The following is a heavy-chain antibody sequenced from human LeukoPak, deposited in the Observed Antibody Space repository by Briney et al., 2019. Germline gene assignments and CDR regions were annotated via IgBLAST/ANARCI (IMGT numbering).Heavy chain of an antibody. Sequence: GGSLRLSCAASGFTFSSYWMHWVRQAPGKGLVWVSRINTDGRTTNYADSVKGRFTISRDNAENTLYLQMNGLRAEDTAVYYCARLHSGSYLDDAFDIWGQGTMVTVSS. CDR3: ARLHSGSYLDDAFDI. CDR2: INTDGRTT. J-gene: IGHJ3*02. CDR1: GFTFSSYW. D-gene: IGHD1-26*01. V-gene: IGHV3-74*01.